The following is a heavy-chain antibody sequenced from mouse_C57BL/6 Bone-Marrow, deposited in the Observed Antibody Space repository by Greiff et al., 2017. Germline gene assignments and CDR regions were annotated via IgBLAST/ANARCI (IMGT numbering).Heavy chain of an antibody. Sequence: VQLKQSGAELVKPGASVKISCKASGYAFSSYWMNWVKQRPGKGLEWIGQIYPGAGDTNYNGKFKGKATLTADKSSSTAYMQLSSLTSEDSAVDFCAKHGRGYAMDYWGQGTAVTVSS. CDR1: GYAFSSYW. CDR2: IYPGAGDT. CDR3: AKHGRGYAMDY. J-gene: IGHJ4*01. V-gene: IGHV1-80*01. D-gene: IGHD1-1*01.